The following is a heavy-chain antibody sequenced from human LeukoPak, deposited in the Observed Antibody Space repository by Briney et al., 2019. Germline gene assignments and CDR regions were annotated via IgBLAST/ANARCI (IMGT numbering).Heavy chain of an antibody. V-gene: IGHV3-23*01. Sequence: GGSLRLSCAASGFTFSSYGMSWVRQAPGKGLEWVSAISGSGGSTYYADSVKGRFTISRDNSKNTLYLQMNSLRAEDTALYYCAKGGYYDSSGPGVWGKGTTVTVSS. CDR1: GFTFSSYG. CDR2: ISGSGGST. D-gene: IGHD3-22*01. CDR3: AKGGYYDSSGPGV. J-gene: IGHJ6*04.